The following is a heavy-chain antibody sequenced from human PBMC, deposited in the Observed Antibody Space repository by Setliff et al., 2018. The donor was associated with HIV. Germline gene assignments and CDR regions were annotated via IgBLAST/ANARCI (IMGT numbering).Heavy chain of an antibody. CDR1: GFTFDSSV. D-gene: IGHD2-15*01. CDR2: IWYDGSNK. Sequence: PGGSLRLSWAASGFTFDSSVLHWVRQAPGKGLEWVAVIWYDGSNKYYADSVKGRFTVSRDNSKNTLYLQMDNLRDDDTALYYCAKDGGYCSGGSCYGARFDSWGQGTLVTVSS. J-gene: IGHJ4*02. V-gene: IGHV3-33*06. CDR3: AKDGGYCSGGSCYGARFDS.